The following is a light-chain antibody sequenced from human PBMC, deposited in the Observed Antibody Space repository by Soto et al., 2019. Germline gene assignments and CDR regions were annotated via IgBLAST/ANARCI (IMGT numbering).Light chain of an antibody. Sequence: QSVLTQPPSVSGAPGQRVTISCTGSSSNIGAGYDVHWYQQLPGTAPKLLFYGNSNRPSGVPDRFSGSKSGTSASLAITGLQAEDEADYYCQSYDSSLSGVVFGGGPKVTVL. V-gene: IGLV1-40*01. CDR2: GNS. J-gene: IGLJ2*01. CDR3: QSYDSSLSGVV. CDR1: SSNIGAGYD.